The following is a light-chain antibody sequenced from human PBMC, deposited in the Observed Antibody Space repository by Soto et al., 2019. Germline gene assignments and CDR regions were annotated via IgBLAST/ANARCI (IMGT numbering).Light chain of an antibody. Sequence: QSVLTQPPSVSGALGQRVTISCTGSSSNIGAHYDVHWYQQLPGTAPKLLIYGNSNRPSGVPDRFSGSKSGTSASLAITGLQAEDEADYYCQSYDNSLSVYVFGTGTKV. CDR2: GNS. J-gene: IGLJ1*01. V-gene: IGLV1-40*01. CDR1: SSNIGAHYD. CDR3: QSYDNSLSVYV.